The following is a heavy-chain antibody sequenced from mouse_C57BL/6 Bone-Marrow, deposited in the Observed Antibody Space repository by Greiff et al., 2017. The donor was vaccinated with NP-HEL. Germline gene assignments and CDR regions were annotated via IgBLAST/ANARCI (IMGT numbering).Heavy chain of an antibody. Sequence: VQLQQSGAELAKPGASVKLSCKASGYTFTSYWMPWVKQRPGQGLEWIGYINPSSGYTKYNQKFKDKATLTADKSSSTAYMQLSSLTYEDSAVYYCARYLLLRREYAMDYWGQGTSGTVAS. CDR1: GYTFTSYW. V-gene: IGHV1-7*01. D-gene: IGHD1-1*01. CDR2: INPSSGYT. J-gene: IGHJ4*01. CDR3: ARYLLLRREYAMDY.